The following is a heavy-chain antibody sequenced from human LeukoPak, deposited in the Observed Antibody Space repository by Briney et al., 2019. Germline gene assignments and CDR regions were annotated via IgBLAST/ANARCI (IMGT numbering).Heavy chain of an antibody. Sequence: GGSLRLSCAASGFTFSSYAMSWVRQAPGKGLEWVSAISGSGGSTYYADSVKGRFTISRDNSKNTLYLRMNSLRAEDTAVYYCAKCSTMISSKYYFDYWGQGTLVTVSS. J-gene: IGHJ4*02. CDR3: AKCSTMISSKYYFDY. D-gene: IGHD3-22*01. CDR2: ISGSGGST. V-gene: IGHV3-23*01. CDR1: GFTFSSYA.